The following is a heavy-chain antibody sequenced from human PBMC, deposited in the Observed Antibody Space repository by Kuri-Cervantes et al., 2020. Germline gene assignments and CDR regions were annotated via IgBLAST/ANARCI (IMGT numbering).Heavy chain of an antibody. J-gene: IGHJ4*02. CDR1: GYSFTSYW. D-gene: IGHD6-19*01. CDR3: ARPATPYSSGCHY. V-gene: IGHV5-51*01. Sequence: KVSCKGSGYSFTSYWIGWVRQMPGEGLEWMGIIYPGDSDTRYSPSFQGQVTISADKSISTAYLQWSSLKASDAAMYYCARPATPYSSGCHYWGQGTLVTVSS. CDR2: IYPGDSDT.